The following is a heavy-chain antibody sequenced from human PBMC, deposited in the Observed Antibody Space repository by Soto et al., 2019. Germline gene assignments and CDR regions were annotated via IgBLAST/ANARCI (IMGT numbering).Heavy chain of an antibody. Sequence: SETLSLTCTVGDGSISSSSYYWGWIRQPPGKGLEWIGSIYYSGSTYYNPSLKSRVSMTTDTTISTAYLEVTNLTYEDTAVYYCEVTTGYWGQRTMVTVSS. J-gene: IGHJ4*02. CDR1: DGSISSSSYY. D-gene: IGHD1-1*01. CDR3: EVTTGY. V-gene: IGHV4-39*07. CDR2: IYYSGST.